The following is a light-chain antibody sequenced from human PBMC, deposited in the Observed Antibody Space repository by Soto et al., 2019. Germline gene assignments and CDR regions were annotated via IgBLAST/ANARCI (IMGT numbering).Light chain of an antibody. CDR3: CSYAGSPYV. CDR1: SSDVGRYNY. Sequence: QSVLNQPRSVSGSPGQSVTISCTGTSSDVGRYNYVSWYQHHPGKAPKLMIYDVSTRPSGVPDRFSGSKSGTTASLTISGLQAEDEADYYCCSYAGSPYVFGTGTKVTVL. J-gene: IGLJ1*01. CDR2: DVS. V-gene: IGLV2-11*01.